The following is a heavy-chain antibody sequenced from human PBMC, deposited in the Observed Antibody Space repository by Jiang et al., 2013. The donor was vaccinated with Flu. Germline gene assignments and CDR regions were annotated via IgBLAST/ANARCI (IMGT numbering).Heavy chain of an antibody. V-gene: IGHV4-34*01. CDR1: GGSFSGYY. CDR2: INHSGST. D-gene: IGHD2-2*01. Sequence: LKPSETLSLTCAVYGGSFSGYYWSWIRQPPGKGLEWIGEINHSGSTNYNPSLKSRVTISVDTSKNQFSLKLSSVTAADTAVYYCARGVPAAIQAAYHFDYWGQGTLVTVSS. J-gene: IGHJ4*02. CDR3: ARGVPAAIQAAYHFDY.